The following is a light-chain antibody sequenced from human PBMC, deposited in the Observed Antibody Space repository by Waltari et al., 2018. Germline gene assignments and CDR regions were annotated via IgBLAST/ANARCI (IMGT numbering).Light chain of an antibody. V-gene: IGKV3-20*01. CDR1: QSVSRA. CDR2: AAS. J-gene: IGKJ1*01. CDR3: QHYVRLPVT. Sequence: EIVLTQSPGTLSLSPGERATLSCRASQSVSRALAWYQQKPGQAPRLLIYAASSRATGIPDRFSGSGSGTEFSLTISRLEPEDFAVYYCQHYVRLPVTFGQGTKVEIK.